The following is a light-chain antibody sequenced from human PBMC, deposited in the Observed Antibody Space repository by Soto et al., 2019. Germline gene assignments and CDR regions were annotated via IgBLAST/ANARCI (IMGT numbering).Light chain of an antibody. CDR2: DTS. Sequence: EIVLTQSPATLSLSPGERATLSCRASQSVSYYLAWYQQKPGQAPRLLIYDTSTRATGIPARFSGSGSGTDFTLPTTSLEPEDFAVYFCQQRSHWPSLTFGGGTKVEI. CDR1: QSVSYY. CDR3: QQRSHWPSLT. V-gene: IGKV3-11*01. J-gene: IGKJ4*01.